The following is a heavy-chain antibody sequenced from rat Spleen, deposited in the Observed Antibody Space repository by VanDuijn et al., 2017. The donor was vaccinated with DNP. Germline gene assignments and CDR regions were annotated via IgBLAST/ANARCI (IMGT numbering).Heavy chain of an antibody. CDR3: ARHYGGYSYYWYFDF. J-gene: IGHJ1*01. CDR1: GFTFRDYY. V-gene: IGHV5-22*01. Sequence: EVQLVESGGGLVQPGRSMKLSCAASGFTFRDYYMAWVRQAPTKGLEWVAYISYDGGITSYGDSVKGRFTISRDNAKSTLYLQMNSLRSEDMATYYCARHYGGYSYYWYFDFWGPGTMVTVSS. CDR2: ISYDGGIT. D-gene: IGHD1-11*01.